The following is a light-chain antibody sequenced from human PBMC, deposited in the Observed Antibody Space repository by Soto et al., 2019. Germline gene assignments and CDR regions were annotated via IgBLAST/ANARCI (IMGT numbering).Light chain of an antibody. CDR1: SSDVGGYNA. CDR3: NSFRVSHLYV. J-gene: IGLJ1*01. CDR2: EVT. V-gene: IGLV2-14*01. Sequence: QSALRQPASVSGSPGQTITISCTGTSSDVGGYNAVSWYQHHPGKAPKLIIYEVTHRPSGVSDRFSASKSGNTASLTISGLQAEDEADYYCNSFRVSHLYVFGTGTKVTVL.